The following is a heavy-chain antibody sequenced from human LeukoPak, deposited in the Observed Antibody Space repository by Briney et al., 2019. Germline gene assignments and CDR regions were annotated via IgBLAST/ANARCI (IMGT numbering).Heavy chain of an antibody. V-gene: IGHV3-23*01. Sequence: GGSLRLSCAASGFTFSSYVMSWVRQAPGKGLEWVSAISGSGGSTYYADSVKGRFTISRDNSKNTLYLQMNSLRAEDTAVYYCARAGRDYGDFDYWGQGTLVTVSS. CDR1: GFTFSSYV. CDR2: ISGSGGST. CDR3: ARAGRDYGDFDY. J-gene: IGHJ4*02. D-gene: IGHD4-17*01.